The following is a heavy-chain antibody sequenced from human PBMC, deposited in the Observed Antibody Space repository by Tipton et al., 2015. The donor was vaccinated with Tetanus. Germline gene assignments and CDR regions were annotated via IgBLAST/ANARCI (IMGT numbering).Heavy chain of an antibody. CDR2: ISAYNGNT. Sequence: QLVQSGPEVKKPGASVKVSCKASGYTFTSYYMHWVRQAPGQGIEWMGWISAYNGNTNYAQKFQGRVTITRDTSASTAYMELSSLRSEDTAVYYCATYRSGWYNFFDYWGQGTLVTVSS. CDR1: GYTFTSYY. J-gene: IGHJ4*02. V-gene: IGHV1-18*04. CDR3: ATYRSGWYNFFDY. D-gene: IGHD6-19*01.